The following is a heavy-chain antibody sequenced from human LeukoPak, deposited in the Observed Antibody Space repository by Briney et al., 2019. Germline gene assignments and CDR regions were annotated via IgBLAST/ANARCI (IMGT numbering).Heavy chain of an antibody. V-gene: IGHV3-23*01. J-gene: IGHJ4*02. D-gene: IGHD3-16*01. CDR2: INGGGSNT. Sequence: PGGSLRLSCAASGFSFSSYTMNWFRQAPGKGLEWVSAINGGGSNTFYAGSVRGRFTISRDNSKDTLYLQMNSLRGEDTALYYFAKEGQTVDYFKSARGGRGTLVTVSS. CDR1: GFSFSSYT. CDR3: AKEGQTVDYFKSAR.